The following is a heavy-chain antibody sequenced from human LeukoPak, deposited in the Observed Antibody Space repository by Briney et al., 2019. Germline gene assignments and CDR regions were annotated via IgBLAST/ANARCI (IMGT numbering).Heavy chain of an antibody. V-gene: IGHV4-59*01. J-gene: IGHJ4*02. CDR1: GASMDIYY. CDR2: IYYSGST. D-gene: IGHD3-22*01. Sequence: PSETLSLTCTVFGASMDIYYWSWIRQPPGKGLEWIGYIYYSGSTNYNPSLKSRVTISVDTSKNQFSLKLSSVTAADTAVYYCARVHGPYYYDSSGYHLDYWGQGTLVTVSS. CDR3: ARVHGPYYYDSSGYHLDY.